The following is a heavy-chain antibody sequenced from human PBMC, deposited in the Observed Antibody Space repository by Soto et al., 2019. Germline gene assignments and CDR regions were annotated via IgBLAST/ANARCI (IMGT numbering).Heavy chain of an antibody. Sequence: ESGPTLVNPTQTLTLTCTFSGFSLSTSGMCVSWIRQPPGKALEWLALIDWDDDKYYSTSLKTRLTISKDTSKNQVVLTMTNMDPVDTATYYCARNYRHGYYYGMDVWGQGTTVTVSS. CDR3: ARNYRHGYYYGMDV. CDR2: IDWDDDK. D-gene: IGHD1-26*01. J-gene: IGHJ6*02. CDR1: GFSLSTSGMC. V-gene: IGHV2-70*01.